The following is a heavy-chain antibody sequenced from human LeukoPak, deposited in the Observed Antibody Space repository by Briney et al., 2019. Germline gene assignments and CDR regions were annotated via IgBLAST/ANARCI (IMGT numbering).Heavy chain of an antibody. CDR1: GGSFSGYL. V-gene: IGHV4-34*01. CDR3: SRPGLTGMREYERADYYYYGMDL. Sequence: SETLSLTCDVPGGSFSGYLWSWISQSPGKGLEWIGEVNYRGSPTYNPSLESRVTISVDTSKNQLSLKLTSVTAADTALYYCSRPGLTGMREYERADYYYYGMDLWGEGTAVTVFS. J-gene: IGHJ6*04. CDR2: VNYRGSP. D-gene: IGHD2/OR15-2a*01.